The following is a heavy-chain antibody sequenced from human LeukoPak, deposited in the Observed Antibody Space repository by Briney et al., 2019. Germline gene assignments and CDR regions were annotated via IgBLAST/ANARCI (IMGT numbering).Heavy chain of an antibody. Sequence: GGSLRLSCAASGFTFSDYYMSWIRQAPGKGLEWVSSISSSSSYIYYADSVKGRFTISRDNAKNSLYLQMNSLRAEDTAVYYCASGAITISFFSGMDVWGQGTTVTVSS. D-gene: IGHD3-3*01. CDR1: GFTFSDYY. V-gene: IGHV3-11*03. CDR3: ASGAITISFFSGMDV. J-gene: IGHJ6*02. CDR2: ISSSSSYI.